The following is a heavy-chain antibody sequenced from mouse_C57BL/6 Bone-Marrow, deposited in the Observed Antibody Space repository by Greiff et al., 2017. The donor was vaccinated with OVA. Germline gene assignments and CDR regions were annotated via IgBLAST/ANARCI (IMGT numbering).Heavy chain of an antibody. J-gene: IGHJ1*03. CDR1: GYTFTSYW. D-gene: IGHD2-3*01. CDR3: AREGGDGALFWYFDV. V-gene: IGHV1-53*01. Sequence: QVQLQQPGTELVKPGASVKLSCKASGYTFTSYWMHWVKQRPGQGLEWIGNINPSNGGTNYNEKFKSKATLTVNKSSSTAYMQLSSLTSEDSAVYYCAREGGDGALFWYFDVWGTGTTVTVSS. CDR2: INPSNGGT.